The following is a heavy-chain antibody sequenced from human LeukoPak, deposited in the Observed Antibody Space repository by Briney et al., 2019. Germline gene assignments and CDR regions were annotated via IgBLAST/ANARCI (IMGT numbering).Heavy chain of an antibody. CDR1: GFTFSSYG. J-gene: IGHJ6*02. D-gene: IGHD6-13*01. V-gene: IGHV3-30*03. CDR3: ASPGAAAANGMDV. Sequence: PPGRSLRLSCAASGFTFSSYGMHWVRQAPGKGLEWVAVISYDGSNKYYADSVKGRFTISRDNSKNTLHLQMNSLRAEDTAVYYCASPGAAAANGMDVWGQGTTVTVSS. CDR2: ISYDGSNK.